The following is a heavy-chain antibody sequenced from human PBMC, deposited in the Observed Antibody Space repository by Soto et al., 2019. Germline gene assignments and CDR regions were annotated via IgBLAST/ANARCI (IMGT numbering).Heavy chain of an antibody. Sequence: QLQLQEYGSGLVKPSQTLSLTCAVSGGSISSGGYSWSWIRQPPGKDLEWIGYIYHSGSTYYNPSLKSRVTRSVDGSKNPFSLKLNSVTAADTAVYYCARVPLYWGQGTLVTVAS. CDR1: GGSISSGGYS. CDR3: ARVPLY. V-gene: IGHV4-30-2*01. J-gene: IGHJ4*02. CDR2: IYHSGST.